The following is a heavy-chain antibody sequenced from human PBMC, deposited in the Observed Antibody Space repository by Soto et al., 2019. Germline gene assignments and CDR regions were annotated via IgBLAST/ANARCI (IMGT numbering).Heavy chain of an antibody. CDR1: GFTFSSYA. J-gene: IGHJ3*02. D-gene: IGHD3-16*02. Sequence: PGGSLRLSCAASGFTFSSYAMSWVRQAPGKGLEWVSAISGSGGSTYYADSVKGRFTISRDNSKNTLYLQMNSLRAEDTAVYYCAKAQRLGELSLSIAFDIWGQGTMVTVSS. V-gene: IGHV3-23*01. CDR3: AKAQRLGELSLSIAFDI. CDR2: ISGSGGST.